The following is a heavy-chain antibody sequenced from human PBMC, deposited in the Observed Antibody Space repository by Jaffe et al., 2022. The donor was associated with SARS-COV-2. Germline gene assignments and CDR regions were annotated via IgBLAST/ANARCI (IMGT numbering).Heavy chain of an antibody. D-gene: IGHD5-12*01. CDR1: GGTFSGYP. J-gene: IGHJ4*02. CDR3: AKEGFSASYLAY. Sequence: QLQLVQSGAEVKKPGSSVKVSCKASGGTFSGYPISWVRQAPGQGLEWMGVVLPISGTASYAQKFQGRVTITADESTSTAYMELSSLRSEDTAVYYCAKEGFSASYLAYWGQGTLVTVSS. V-gene: IGHV1-69*01. CDR2: VLPISGTA.